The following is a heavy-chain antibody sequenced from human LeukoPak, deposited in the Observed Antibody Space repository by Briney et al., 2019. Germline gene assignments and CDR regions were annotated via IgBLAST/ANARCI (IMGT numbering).Heavy chain of an antibody. V-gene: IGHV3-30*18. CDR2: ISYDGSNK. J-gene: IGHJ4*02. CDR1: GFTFSSYG. D-gene: IGHD3-16*01. CDR3: AKASLRGISPSY. Sequence: GRSLRLSCAASGFTFSSYGMHWVRQAPGKGLEWVAVISYDGSNKYYADSVKGRFTISRDNSKNTLYLQMNSLRAEDTAVYYCAKASLRGISPSYWGQGTLVTVSS.